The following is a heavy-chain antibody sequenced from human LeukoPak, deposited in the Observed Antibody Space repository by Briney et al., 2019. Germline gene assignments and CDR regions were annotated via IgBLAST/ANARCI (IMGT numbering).Heavy chain of an antibody. CDR2: IYHSGNT. Sequence: PSGTLSLTCAVSGGSISNSNWWSWVRQPPGKGLEWIGEIYHSGNTNYNPSLKSRVTITVDTSKNQFSLELNSVTAAVTALYFCTTLYYYDTTGYYWRGFDYWGQGALVTVSS. V-gene: IGHV4-4*02. CDR3: TTLYYYDTTGYYWRGFDY. D-gene: IGHD3-22*01. J-gene: IGHJ4*02. CDR1: GGSISNSNW.